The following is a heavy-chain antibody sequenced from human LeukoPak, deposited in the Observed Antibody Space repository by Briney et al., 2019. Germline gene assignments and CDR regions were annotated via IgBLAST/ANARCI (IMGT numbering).Heavy chain of an antibody. CDR1: GFTFSSYG. J-gene: IGHJ4*02. Sequence: TGGSLRLSCAASGFTFSSYGMHWVRQAPGKGLEWVAVISYDGSNKKYADSVKGRFTISRDNAKNSLYLQMNSLRAEDTAVYYCARDEYSSSRKDYWGQGTLVTVSS. D-gene: IGHD6-6*01. CDR2: ISYDGSNK. CDR3: ARDEYSSSRKDY. V-gene: IGHV3-30*03.